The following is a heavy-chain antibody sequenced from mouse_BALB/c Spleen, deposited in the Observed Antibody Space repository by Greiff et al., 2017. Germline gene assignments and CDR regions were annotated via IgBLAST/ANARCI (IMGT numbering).Heavy chain of an antibody. CDR1: GFTFSSYG. D-gene: IGHD1-1*01. V-gene: IGHV5-6*01. CDR2: ISSGGSYT. Sequence: EVHLVESGGDLVKPGGSLKLSCAASGFTFSSYGMSWVRQTPDKRLEWVATISSGGSYTYYPDSVKGRFTISRDNAKNTLYLQMSSLKSEDTAMYYCARQRYYGSSSYAMDYWGQGTSVTVSS. CDR3: ARQRYYGSSSYAMDY. J-gene: IGHJ4*01.